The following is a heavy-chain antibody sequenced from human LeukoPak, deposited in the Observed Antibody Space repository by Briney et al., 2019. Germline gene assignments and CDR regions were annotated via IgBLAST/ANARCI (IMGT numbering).Heavy chain of an antibody. V-gene: IGHV1-2*02. CDR2: INPNSGCT. Sequence: GASVKVSCKASGYTFTGHYMHWVRPAPGQGREWMGWINPNSGCTNYAQKFQGRVTMTRDKSISTAYMELSRLRSDDTAVYYCAGDWAEFPFDYWDQGTLVTVSS. J-gene: IGHJ4*02. D-gene: IGHD3-10*01. CDR1: GYTFTGHY. CDR3: AGDWAEFPFDY.